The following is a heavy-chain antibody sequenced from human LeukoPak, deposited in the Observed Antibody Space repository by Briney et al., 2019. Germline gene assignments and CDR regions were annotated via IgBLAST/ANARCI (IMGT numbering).Heavy chain of an antibody. CDR1: GGSFSGYY. Sequence: SETLSLTCAVYGGSFSGYYWSWIRQPPGKGLEWIGEINHSGSTNYNPSLKSRVTISVDTSKNQFSLKLSSVTAADTAVYYCARGGRNYYDSSGPSGNGWFDPWGQGTLVTVSS. J-gene: IGHJ5*02. D-gene: IGHD3-22*01. CDR2: INHSGST. V-gene: IGHV4-34*01. CDR3: ARGGRNYYDSSGPSGNGWFDP.